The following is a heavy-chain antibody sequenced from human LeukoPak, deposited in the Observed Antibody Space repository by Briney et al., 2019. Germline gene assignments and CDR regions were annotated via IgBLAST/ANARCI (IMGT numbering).Heavy chain of an antibody. CDR3: ARAFLGYYGGNSPFDY. CDR1: GYTFTSYG. D-gene: IGHD4-23*01. V-gene: IGHV1-18*01. CDR2: ISAYNGNT. J-gene: IGHJ4*02. Sequence: ASVKVSCKASGYTFTSYGISWVRQAPGQGVEWMGWISAYNGNTNYAQKLQGRVTMTTDTSTSTAYMELRSLRSDDTAVYYCARAFLGYYGGNSPFDYWGQGTLVTVSS.